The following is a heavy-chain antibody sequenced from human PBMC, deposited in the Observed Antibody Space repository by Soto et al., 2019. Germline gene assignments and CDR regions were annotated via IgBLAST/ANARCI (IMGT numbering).Heavy chain of an antibody. J-gene: IGHJ4*02. CDR3: AKDVHYDFWSGSNFDY. Sequence: QVQLVESGGGVVQPGRSLRLSCAASGFTFSSYGMHWVRQAPGKGLEWVAVISYDGSNKYYADSVKGRFTISRDNSKNTLYLQMNSLRAEDTAVYYCAKDVHYDFWSGSNFDYWGQGTLVTVSS. CDR1: GFTFSSYG. V-gene: IGHV3-30*18. CDR2: ISYDGSNK. D-gene: IGHD3-3*01.